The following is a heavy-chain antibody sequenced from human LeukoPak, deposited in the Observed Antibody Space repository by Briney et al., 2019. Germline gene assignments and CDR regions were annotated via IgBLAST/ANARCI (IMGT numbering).Heavy chain of an antibody. J-gene: IGHJ6*02. CDR2: IYIGGST. V-gene: IGHV3-66*01. D-gene: IGHD6-13*01. Sequence: PGGSLRLSCAASGFTVSSSYMSWVRQAQGKGLEWDSVIYIGGSTYYADTVRGRFTISRDISQNTLYRQMNSLTAEDTAVYYCARDKSANYCYYAMDDWGQGTTVTVSS. CDR3: ARDKSANYCYYAMDD. CDR1: GFTVSSSY.